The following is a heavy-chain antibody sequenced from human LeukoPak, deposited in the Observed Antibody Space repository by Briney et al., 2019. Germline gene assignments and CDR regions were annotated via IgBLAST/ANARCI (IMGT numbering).Heavy chain of an antibody. J-gene: IGHJ6*03. D-gene: IGHD6-6*01. CDR1: GYTYTSYD. Sequence: ASVKVSCKASGYTYTSYDINWVRQATGQGLEWMGWMNPNSGNTGYAQKFQGRVTMTRNTSISTAYMELSSLRSEDTAVYYCARGVRRQLVLHYYYYMDVWGKGTTVTVSS. V-gene: IGHV1-8*01. CDR3: ARGVRRQLVLHYYYYMDV. CDR2: MNPNSGNT.